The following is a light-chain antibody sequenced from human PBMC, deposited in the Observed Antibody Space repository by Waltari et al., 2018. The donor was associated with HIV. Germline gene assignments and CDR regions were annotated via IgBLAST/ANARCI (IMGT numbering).Light chain of an antibody. CDR3: QQSSDLPST. Sequence: DIQMTQSPSSLSASIGDNVTTTCRASQNIYHYLNWYQHEPGKPPKLLIYAASTLQSGVPSRFSASGSGTDFTLTIDNLQPEDFATYYCQQSSDLPSTFGPGTKVDLK. V-gene: IGKV1-39*01. J-gene: IGKJ3*01. CDR2: AAS. CDR1: QNIYHY.